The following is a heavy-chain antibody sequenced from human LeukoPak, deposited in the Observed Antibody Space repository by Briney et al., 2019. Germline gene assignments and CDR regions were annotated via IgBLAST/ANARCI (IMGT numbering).Heavy chain of an antibody. CDR3: ARGGEPGYGDFLTDY. V-gene: IGHV1-2*02. CDR2: INPNSGGT. Sequence: ASVKVSCKASGYTFTGYYMHWVRQAPGQGLEWMGWINPNSGGTNYARKFQGRVTMTRDTSISTAYMELSRLRSDDTAVYYCARGGEPGYGDFLTDYWGQGTLVTVSS. J-gene: IGHJ4*02. CDR1: GYTFTGYY. D-gene: IGHD4-17*01.